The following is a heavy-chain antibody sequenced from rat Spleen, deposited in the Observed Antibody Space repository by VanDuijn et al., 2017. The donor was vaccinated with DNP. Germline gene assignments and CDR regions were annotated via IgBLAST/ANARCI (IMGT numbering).Heavy chain of an antibody. CDR2: ISSDGSRP. CDR3: ARSPESSYIYFPWAY. D-gene: IGHD1-2*01. Sequence: EVQLVQSGGGLVQPERSLKLSCTASGFTFSNSYMAWVRQAPKQGLEWVATISSDGSRPYYRDSVKGRFTISRDNAKSTLYLQMDSLRSEDTATYYCARSPESSYIYFPWAYWGQGTLVTVSS. CDR1: GFTFSNSY. J-gene: IGHJ3*01. V-gene: IGHV5S10*01.